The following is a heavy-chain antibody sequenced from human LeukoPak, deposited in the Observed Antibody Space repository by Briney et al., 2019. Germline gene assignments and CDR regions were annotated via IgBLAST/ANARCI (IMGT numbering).Heavy chain of an antibody. D-gene: IGHD3-16*02. CDR2: ISYSWTT. Sequence: KSSETLSLTCSVSGGSISSSSSDYYWGWVRQPPVKGLEWIGSISYSWTTYYTPSLRSRVTICADTSNNLFSLKLTSVTAADTAVYYCARHRHSHRYDYWGQGTLVTVSS. CDR1: GGSISSSSSDYY. V-gene: IGHV4-39*01. CDR3: ARHRHSHRYDY. J-gene: IGHJ4*02.